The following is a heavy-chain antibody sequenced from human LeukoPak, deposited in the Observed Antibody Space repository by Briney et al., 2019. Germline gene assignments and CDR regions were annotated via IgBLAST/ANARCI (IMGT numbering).Heavy chain of an antibody. D-gene: IGHD3-22*01. CDR3: ARDGWEHYDSSGYYPDAFDI. V-gene: IGHV1-2*02. CDR2: ITPNSGGT. J-gene: IGHJ3*02. CDR1: GYTFTSYY. Sequence: GASVKVSCKASGYTFTSYYIHWSRRAPGQGFEWMGWITPNSGGTYYAQKFQGRVTMTWDRSISTAYMEFSRLRSDDTAVYYCARDGWEHYDSSGYYPDAFDIWGQGTMVTVSS.